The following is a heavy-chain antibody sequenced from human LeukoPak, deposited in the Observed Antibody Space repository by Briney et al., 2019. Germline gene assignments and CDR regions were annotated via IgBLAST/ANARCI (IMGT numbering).Heavy chain of an antibody. CDR2: IYYSGST. J-gene: IGHJ5*02. Sequence: TSETLSLTCTVSGGSISSYYWSWIRQPPGKGLEWIGYIYYSGSTNYNPSLKSRVTISVDTSKNQFSLKLSSVTAADTAVYYCAREQYYYDSSGSFDPWGQGTLVTVSP. CDR3: AREQYYYDSSGSFDP. D-gene: IGHD3-22*01. CDR1: GGSISSYY. V-gene: IGHV4-59*01.